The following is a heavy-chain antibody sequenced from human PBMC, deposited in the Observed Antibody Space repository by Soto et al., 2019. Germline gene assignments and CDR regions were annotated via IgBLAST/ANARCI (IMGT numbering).Heavy chain of an antibody. V-gene: IGHV3-23*01. CDR1: GFTFSSYA. J-gene: IGHJ4*02. CDR3: AKDPFIRSWTKYFDY. Sequence: GGSLRLSCAASGFTFSSYAMSWVRQAPGKGLEWVSAISGSGGSTYYADSVKGRFTISRDNSKNTLYLQMNSLRAEDTAVYYCAKDPFIRSWTKYFDYWGQGTLVTVSS. D-gene: IGHD6-13*01. CDR2: ISGSGGST.